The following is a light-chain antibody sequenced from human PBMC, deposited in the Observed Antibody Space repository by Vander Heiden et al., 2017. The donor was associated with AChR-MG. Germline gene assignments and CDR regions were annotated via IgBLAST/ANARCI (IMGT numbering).Light chain of an antibody. J-gene: IGKJ1*01. CDR2: DAS. V-gene: IGKV3D-20*01. Sequence: EIVLTQSPATLSLSPGERATLPCGARETVSSNYLAWYQQKPGLAPRLLIYDASTRATGIPDRFSGSGSGTYFTLTVSRLEPEDFAVYFCHQYSSSPPTFGQGTKVEVK. CDR1: ETVSSNY. CDR3: HQYSSSPPT.